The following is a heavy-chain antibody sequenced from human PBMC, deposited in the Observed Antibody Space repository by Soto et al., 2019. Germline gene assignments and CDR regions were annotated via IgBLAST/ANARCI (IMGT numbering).Heavy chain of an antibody. CDR2: MSGGGDAT. CDR3: AKGGAPTRHFDY. D-gene: IGHD1-1*01. Sequence: EVQLLESGGGLVQPGGSLRLSCAASGFTFTTYSMAWVRQAPGQGLEWVSVMSGGGDATFYADSVKGRFTISRDNSKNTLYLQMTSLRAEDTAVYYCAKGGAPTRHFDYWGQGTLVTVSS. CDR1: GFTFTTYS. J-gene: IGHJ4*02. V-gene: IGHV3-23*01.